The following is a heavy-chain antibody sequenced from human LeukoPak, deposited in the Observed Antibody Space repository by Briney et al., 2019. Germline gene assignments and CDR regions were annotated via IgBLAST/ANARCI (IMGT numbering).Heavy chain of an antibody. CDR1: GGSISSYY. D-gene: IGHD6-13*01. J-gene: IGHJ4*02. Sequence: SETLSLTCTVSGGSISSYYWSWIRQPAGKGLEWIGRIYTSGSTNYNPSLKSRVTMSVDTSKNQFSLKVNSVTAADTAVYYCARRDSSSWYFEYWGQGTLVTVSS. CDR3: ARRDSSSWYFEY. V-gene: IGHV4-4*07. CDR2: IYTSGST.